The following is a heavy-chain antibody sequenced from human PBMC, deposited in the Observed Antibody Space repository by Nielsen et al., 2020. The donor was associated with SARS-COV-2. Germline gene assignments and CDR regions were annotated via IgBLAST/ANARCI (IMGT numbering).Heavy chain of an antibody. CDR3: AKVTGYTFDP. D-gene: IGHD5-18*01. Sequence: SLKISCAASGFTFDDYAMHWVRQAPGKGLEWVSGINWNSGSTLYADSVKGRFTISRDSSKNTIYLQMNSLRAEDTAVYYCAKVTGYTFDPWGRGTLVTVSS. CDR2: INWNSGST. J-gene: IGHJ5*02. V-gene: IGHV3-9*01. CDR1: GFTFDDYA.